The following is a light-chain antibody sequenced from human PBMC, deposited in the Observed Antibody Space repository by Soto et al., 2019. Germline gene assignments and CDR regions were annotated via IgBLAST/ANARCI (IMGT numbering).Light chain of an antibody. J-gene: IGKJ1*01. V-gene: IGKV3-15*01. Sequence: EIVMTQSPAILSVSPGETATLSCRASQSVSSDLAWYQQKLGQAPRLLIYGASTRATGIPARFSGSGSGTEFTLTISSLQSEDFAVYYCQQYNDWPQTLGQGTKVDIK. CDR3: QQYNDWPQT. CDR1: QSVSSD. CDR2: GAS.